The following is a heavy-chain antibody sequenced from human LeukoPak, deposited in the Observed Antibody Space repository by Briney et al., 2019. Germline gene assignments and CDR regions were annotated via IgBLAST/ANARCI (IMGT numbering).Heavy chain of an antibody. CDR2: IKQDGSEK. D-gene: IGHD3-9*01. V-gene: IGHV3-7*03. Sequence: PGGSLRLSCAASGFTFSSYWMSWVRQAPGKGLEWVANIKQDGSEKYYVDSVKGRFTISRDNAKNSLYLQMNSLRAEDTAVYYCARNVAYDTLTGPYGMDVWGKGTTVTVSS. CDR3: ARNVAYDTLTGPYGMDV. J-gene: IGHJ6*04. CDR1: GFTFSSYW.